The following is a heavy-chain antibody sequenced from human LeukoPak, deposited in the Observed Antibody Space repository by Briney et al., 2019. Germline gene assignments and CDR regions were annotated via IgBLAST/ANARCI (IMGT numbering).Heavy chain of an antibody. CDR2: IRCDGSNK. J-gene: IGHJ5*02. V-gene: IGHV3-30*02. D-gene: IGHD2-15*01. CDR1: GFTFSSYG. CDR3: AKDRSRDLVVGYNWFDP. Sequence: PGGSLRLSCAASGFTFSSYGMHWVRQAPGKGLEWVAFIRCDGSNKYYTDSVKGRFTISRDNSKNTLYLQMNSLRAEDTAVYYCAKDRSRDLVVGYNWFDPWGQGTLVIVSS.